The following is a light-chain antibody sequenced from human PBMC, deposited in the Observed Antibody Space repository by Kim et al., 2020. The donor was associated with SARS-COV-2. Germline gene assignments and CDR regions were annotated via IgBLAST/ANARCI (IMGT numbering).Light chain of an antibody. CDR2: ATH. V-gene: IGLV7-43*01. CDR1: TGLVDNRYY. Sequence: QAVVTQESSLTVSPGGTVTLTCASNTGLVDNRYYPNWFQQKFGQPPRALIYATHHRYSWTPARFSGSVLGGKAALTLSGVEPDDEADYYCALYNGGAHWVFGGGTQLTVL. CDR3: ALYNGGAHWV. J-gene: IGLJ3*02.